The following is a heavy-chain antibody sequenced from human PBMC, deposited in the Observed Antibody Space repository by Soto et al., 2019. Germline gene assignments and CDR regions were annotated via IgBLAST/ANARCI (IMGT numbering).Heavy chain of an antibody. V-gene: IGHV3-66*01. CDR1: GFTVSSNY. J-gene: IGHJ5*02. CDR3: ARTPREWSQNWFDP. D-gene: IGHD3-3*01. Sequence: GSLRLSCAASGFTVSSNYMSWVRQAPGKGLEWVSVIYSGGSTYYADSVKGRFTISRDNSKNTLYLQMNSLRAEDTAVYYCARTPREWSQNWFDPWGQGTLVTVSS. CDR2: IYSGGST.